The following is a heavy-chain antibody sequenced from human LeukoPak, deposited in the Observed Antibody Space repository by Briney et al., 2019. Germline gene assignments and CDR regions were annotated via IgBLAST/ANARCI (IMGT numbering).Heavy chain of an antibody. CDR1: GLTFSSYA. Sequence: PGGPLRLSCAASGLTFSSYAMNWVRQAPGKGLEWVSVIGGSGGSAYYADSVRGLFTISRDNSKISLYLQMNSLRAEDTALFYCTGSYYYDYFQHWGQDTLVPV. CDR2: IGGSGGSA. CDR3: TGSYYYDYFQH. V-gene: IGHV3-23*01. D-gene: IGHD3-22*01. J-gene: IGHJ1*01.